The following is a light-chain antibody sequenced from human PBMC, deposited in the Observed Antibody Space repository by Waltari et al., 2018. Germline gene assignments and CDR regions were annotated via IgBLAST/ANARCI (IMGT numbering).Light chain of an antibody. J-gene: IGKJ2*01. Sequence: DIVLTQSPGTLSLSPGERATLSCRTSQSVNYYLAWYQQKPGQAPRLLISGASTRATGVPERFSGSGSGTDFTLTISRLEPEDFAVYYCQQYDRSPPTYTFGQGTKLEIK. CDR3: QQYDRSPPTYT. V-gene: IGKV3-20*01. CDR1: QSVNYY. CDR2: GAS.